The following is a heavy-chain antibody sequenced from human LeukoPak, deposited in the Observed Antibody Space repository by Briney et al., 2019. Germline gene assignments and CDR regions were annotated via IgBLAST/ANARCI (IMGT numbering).Heavy chain of an antibody. CDR2: VSSTGTYM. J-gene: IGHJ4*02. Sequence: PGGSLRLSCAASGFTFSSHWMAWVRQAPGRGLEWVSSVSSTGTYMYYADSLTGRFTISRDNAKNSLYLHMNSLRAEDTAVYYCARAGISQFDNWGQGTLVTVSS. CDR3: ARAGISQFDN. V-gene: IGHV3-21*01. D-gene: IGHD6-13*01. CDR1: GFTFSSHW.